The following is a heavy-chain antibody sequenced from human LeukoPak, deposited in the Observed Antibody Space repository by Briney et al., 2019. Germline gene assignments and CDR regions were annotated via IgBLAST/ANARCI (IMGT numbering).Heavy chain of an antibody. CDR2: IYYSGST. V-gene: IGHV4-59*01. CDR1: GGSISSYY. CDR3: ARDLVYYDFWSGYYPYYYGMDV. Sequence: SETLSLTCTVSGGSISSYYWSWIRQPPGKGLEWIGYIYYSGSTKYNPSLKSRVTISVDMSKNQFSLKLSSVTAADTAVYYCARDLVYYDFWSGYYPYYYGMDVWGQGTTVTVSS. D-gene: IGHD3-3*01. J-gene: IGHJ6*02.